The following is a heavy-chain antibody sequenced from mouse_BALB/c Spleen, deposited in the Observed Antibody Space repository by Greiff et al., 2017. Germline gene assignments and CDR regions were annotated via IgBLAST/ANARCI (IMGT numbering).Heavy chain of an antibody. CDR3: TYYRYDAFAY. J-gene: IGHJ3*01. Sequence: EVQLVESGGGLVKPGGSLKLSCAASGFTFSSYAMSWVRQSPEKRLEWVAEISSGGSYTYYPDTVTGRFTISRDNAKNTLYLEMSSLRSEDTAMYYCTYYRYDAFAYWGQGTLVTVSA. V-gene: IGHV5-9-4*01. CDR2: ISSGGSYT. CDR1: GFTFSSYA. D-gene: IGHD2-14*01.